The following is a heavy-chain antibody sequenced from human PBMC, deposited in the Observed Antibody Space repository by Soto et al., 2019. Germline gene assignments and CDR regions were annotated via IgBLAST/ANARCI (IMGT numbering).Heavy chain of an antibody. V-gene: IGHV4-59*01. CDR1: GDSISSSY. D-gene: IGHD3-3*01. CDR3: ARGVLEWLLRDSYYYYMDV. CDR2: IDDTGTT. J-gene: IGHJ6*03. Sequence: QVQLQESGPGLVKPSETLSLTCTVSGDSISSSYWNWIRQAPGKGLEWIGYIDDTGTTNYNPSLKSRVTLSADPSNNQYSLKLSSVTAADTSVYYSARGVLEWLLRDSYYYYMDVRGKGTTVTVSS.